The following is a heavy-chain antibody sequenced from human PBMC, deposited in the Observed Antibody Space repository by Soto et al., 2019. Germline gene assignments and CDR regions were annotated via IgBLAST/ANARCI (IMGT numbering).Heavy chain of an antibody. CDR2: MNPDGSTR. Sequence: EVQLVESGGDLVQPGGSLRLSCEASGFTFSSNWMHWVRQGPGKGMVWVSRMNPDGSTRGYADSVKGRFTISRDNARNTAFLQMSILRANDTAVYYCAGVGEVGAGQYYLDDSWGQGTLVTVSS. CDR1: GFTFSSNW. V-gene: IGHV3-74*01. D-gene: IGHD2-21*01. J-gene: IGHJ4*02. CDR3: AGVGEVGAGQYYLDDS.